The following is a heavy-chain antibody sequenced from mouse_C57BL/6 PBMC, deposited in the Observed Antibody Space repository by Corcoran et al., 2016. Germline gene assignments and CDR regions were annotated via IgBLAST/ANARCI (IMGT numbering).Heavy chain of an antibody. J-gene: IGHJ3*01. Sequence: DVQLQESGPGLVKPSQSLSLTCSVTGYSITSGYYWNWIRQFPGNKLEWMGYISYDGSNKYNPSLKNRISITRDTSKNQFFLKLNSVTTEDTATYYCARERLIYYGPWFAYWGQGTLVTVSA. D-gene: IGHD2-1*01. CDR2: ISYDGSN. CDR1: GYSITSGYY. CDR3: ARERLIYYGPWFAY. V-gene: IGHV3-6*01.